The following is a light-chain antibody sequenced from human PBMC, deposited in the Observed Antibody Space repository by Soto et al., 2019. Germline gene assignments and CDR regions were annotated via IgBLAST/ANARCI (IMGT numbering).Light chain of an antibody. V-gene: IGKV3-15*01. CDR1: LNTRSN. Sequence: EKVMTQSPATLSVSPGERATLSCRASLNTRSNLAWYQQKPGQAPRLLIFGASTRATGIPARFSGNGTGTEFTLTISSLQSEDFAVYYCQQYSRYPFTFGQGTRLEIK. CDR3: QQYSRYPFT. CDR2: GAS. J-gene: IGKJ5*01.